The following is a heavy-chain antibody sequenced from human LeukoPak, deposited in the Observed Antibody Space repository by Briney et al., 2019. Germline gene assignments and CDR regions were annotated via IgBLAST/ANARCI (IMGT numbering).Heavy chain of an antibody. CDR2: ISLGGRNE. CDR3: ARSRGYNYGYWGYFDY. J-gene: IGHJ4*02. D-gene: IGHD5-18*01. CDR1: GFSFSTYA. V-gene: IGHV3-30*04. Sequence: GGSLRLSCAASGFSFSTYAMHWVRQAPGKGLEWVAVISLGGRNEYYADSVKGRFTISRDNSKNTLYLQMNSLRAEDTTVYYCARSRGYNYGYWGYFDYWGQGALVTVS.